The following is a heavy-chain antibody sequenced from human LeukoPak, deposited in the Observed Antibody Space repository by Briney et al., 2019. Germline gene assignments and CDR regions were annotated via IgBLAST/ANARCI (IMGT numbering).Heavy chain of an antibody. CDR2: ISSSSSYI. J-gene: IGHJ4*02. CDR3: ARDQTMIVVDSTFDY. D-gene: IGHD3-22*01. Sequence: SGGSLRLSCAASGFTFSSYSMNWVRQAPGKGLEWVSSISSSSSYIYYADSVKGRFTISRDNAKNSLYLQMNSLRAEDTAVYYCARDQTMIVVDSTFDYWGQGTLVTVSS. CDR1: GFTFSSYS. V-gene: IGHV3-21*01.